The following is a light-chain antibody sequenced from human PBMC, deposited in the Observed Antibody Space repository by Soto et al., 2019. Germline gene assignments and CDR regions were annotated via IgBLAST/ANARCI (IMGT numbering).Light chain of an antibody. V-gene: IGLV7-43*01. CDR2: SIS. CDR3: LLYYDGDWV. CDR1: TGAVTRGYY. J-gene: IGLJ3*02. Sequence: QAVVTQEPSLSVSPGGTVTLTCASSTGAVTRGYYPNWFQQKPGQAPRALLYSISNKHSWTPARFSGSLLGGKAALTLTGVQPEDEAEYYCLLYYDGDWVFGGGTKVTVL.